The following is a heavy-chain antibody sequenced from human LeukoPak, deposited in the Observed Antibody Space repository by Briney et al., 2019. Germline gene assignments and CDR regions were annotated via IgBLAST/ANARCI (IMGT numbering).Heavy chain of an antibody. D-gene: IGHD6-13*01. CDR3: ARTLAAGHFDY. CDR1: GGSISGCY. J-gene: IGHJ4*02. V-gene: IGHV4-59*08. Sequence: PSETLSLTCTVSGGSISGCYWSWIRQPPGKGLEWIAYIYYSGSTNYNPSLRSRGTISVDTSKNQFSLKLSSVTAADTAVYYCARTLAAGHFDYWGQGTLVTVSS. CDR2: IYYSGST.